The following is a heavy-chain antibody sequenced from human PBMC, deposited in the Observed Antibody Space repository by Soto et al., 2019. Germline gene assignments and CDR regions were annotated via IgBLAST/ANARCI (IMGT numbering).Heavy chain of an antibody. CDR1: GYSFTSYW. CDR3: ARLGYDSSGYYPDHYYGMDV. Sequence: ESLKISCKGSGYSFTSYWIGWVRQMPGKGLEWMGIINPGDSDTRNSPSFKGQVTISADKSISTAYLQWSSLKASDTAMYYCARLGYDSSGYYPDHYYGMDVWGQGTTVTVSS. J-gene: IGHJ6*02. CDR2: INPGDSDT. D-gene: IGHD3-22*01. V-gene: IGHV5-51*01.